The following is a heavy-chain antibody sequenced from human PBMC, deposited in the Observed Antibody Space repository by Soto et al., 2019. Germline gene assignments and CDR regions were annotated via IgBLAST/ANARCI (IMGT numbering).Heavy chain of an antibody. D-gene: IGHD3-22*01. CDR1: GGTFSSYA. CDR3: ARGGRYYYDSSGYYQFDY. CDR2: IIPIFGTA. Sequence: VKVSCKASGGTFSSYAISWVRQAPGQGLEWMGGIIPIFGTANYAQKFQGRVTITADKSTSTAYMELSSLRSEDTAVYYCARGGRYYYDSSGYYQFDYWGQGTLVTVSS. V-gene: IGHV1-69*13. J-gene: IGHJ4*02.